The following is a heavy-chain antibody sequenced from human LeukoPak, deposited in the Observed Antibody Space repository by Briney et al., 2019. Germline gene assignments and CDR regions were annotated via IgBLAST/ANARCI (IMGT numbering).Heavy chain of an antibody. V-gene: IGHV3-23*01. D-gene: IGHD2-2*01. J-gene: IGHJ5*02. CDR2: LTDSGDAT. Sequence: GGSLRLSCAVSGFTFSHYAMSWVRQAPGTGLEWVGSLTDSGDATYYANSVKGRLTISRDNSNSTLYLHISGLRDEDTAVYYCAKSGSSSWDWFDPWGQGTLVTVSS. CDR1: GFTFSHYA. CDR3: AKSGSSSWDWFDP.